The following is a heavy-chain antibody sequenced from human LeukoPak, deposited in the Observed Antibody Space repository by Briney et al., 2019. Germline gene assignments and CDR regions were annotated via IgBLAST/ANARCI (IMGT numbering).Heavy chain of an antibody. Sequence: GGSLRLSCAASGFTVSSNYMSWVRQAPGKGLEWVSVIYSGGSTYYADSVKGRFTISRDNSKNTLYLQMNSLRAEDTAVYYCARAVAGMVDAFDIWGQGTMVTVSS. CDR2: IYSGGST. V-gene: IGHV3-53*01. CDR1: GFTVSSNY. CDR3: ARAVAGMVDAFDI. J-gene: IGHJ3*02. D-gene: IGHD6-19*01.